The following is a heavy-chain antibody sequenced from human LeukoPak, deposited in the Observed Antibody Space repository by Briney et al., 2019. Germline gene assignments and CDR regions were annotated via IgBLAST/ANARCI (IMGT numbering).Heavy chain of an antibody. CDR2: IYYSGST. J-gene: IGHJ4*02. D-gene: IGHD3-10*01. CDR1: GGSISSSSYY. Sequence: SETLSLTCTVSGGSISSSSYYWGWIRQPPGKGLEWIGSIYYSGSTYYNPSLKSRVTISVDTSKNQFSLKLSSVTAADTAVYFCARKDLYGSPLYFDYWGKGTLVTVSS. V-gene: IGHV4-39*01. CDR3: ARKDLYGSPLYFDY.